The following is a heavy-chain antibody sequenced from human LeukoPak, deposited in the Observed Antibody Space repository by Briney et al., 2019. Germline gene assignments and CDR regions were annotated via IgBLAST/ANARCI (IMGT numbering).Heavy chain of an antibody. CDR2: IHPGDSEI. CDR3: ARRSTIFGMVTAFDY. D-gene: IGHD3-3*01. Sequence: GESLKISCKGSGYTFTSYRIAWVRQLPGKGLEWMGIIHPGDSEITYSPSFQGRVTISADKSINTAYLQWSGLKASDTAMYYCARRSTIFGMVTAFDYWGQGTPVTVSS. V-gene: IGHV5-51*01. CDR1: GYTFTSYR. J-gene: IGHJ4*02.